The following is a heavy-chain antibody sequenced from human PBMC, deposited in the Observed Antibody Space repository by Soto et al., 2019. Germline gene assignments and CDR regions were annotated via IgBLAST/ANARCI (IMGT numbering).Heavy chain of an antibody. CDR2: IYPGDSDT. J-gene: IGHJ5*02. Sequence: EVQLVQSGAEVKKPGESLKISCKGSGYSFTSYWIGWVRQMPGKGLEWMGIIYPGDSDTRYSPSFQGQVTISADKSICTAYLQWSSLKASDTAMYYCARQRGYCSGGSCYTAGWFDPWGQGTLVTVSS. V-gene: IGHV5-51*01. CDR1: GYSFTSYW. CDR3: ARQRGYCSGGSCYTAGWFDP. D-gene: IGHD2-15*01.